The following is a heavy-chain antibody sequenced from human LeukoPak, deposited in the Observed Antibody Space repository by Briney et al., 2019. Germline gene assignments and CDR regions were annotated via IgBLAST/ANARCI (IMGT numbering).Heavy chain of an antibody. J-gene: IGHJ6*02. V-gene: IGHV4-34*01. Sequence: PSETLSLTCAVYGGPFSGYYWSWIRQPPGKGLEWIGEINHSGSTNYNPSLKSRVTISVDTSKNQFSLKLSSVTAADTAVYYCARGRVVPAFTYYYGMDVWGQGTTVTVSS. CDR3: ARGRVVPAFTYYYGMDV. CDR2: INHSGST. CDR1: GGPFSGYY. D-gene: IGHD2-2*01.